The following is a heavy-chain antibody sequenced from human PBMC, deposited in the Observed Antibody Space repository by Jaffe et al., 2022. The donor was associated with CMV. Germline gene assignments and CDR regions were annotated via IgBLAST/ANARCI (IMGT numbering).Heavy chain of an antibody. Sequence: EVQLVESGGGLVQPGGSLRLSCAASGFTFSSYWMSWVRQAPGKGLEWVANIKQDGSEKYYVDSVKGRFTISRDNAKNSLYLQMNSLRAEDTAVYYCAREPIAVAVPYYYYMDVWGKGTTVTVSS. D-gene: IGHD6-19*01. CDR3: AREPIAVAVPYYYYMDV. CDR2: IKQDGSEK. J-gene: IGHJ6*03. V-gene: IGHV3-7*03. CDR1: GFTFSSYW.